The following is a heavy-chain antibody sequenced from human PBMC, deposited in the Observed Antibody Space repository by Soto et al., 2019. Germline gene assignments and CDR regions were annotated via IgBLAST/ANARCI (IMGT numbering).Heavy chain of an antibody. Sequence: EVQLLESGGGLVQPGGSLRLSCAAAGFTFSSYAMSWVRQAPGKGLEWVTAICGSGGSTYYEDCVKGRFTISRDNSKNSMYLQMSSLRAADTAVYYCAKDLIVAGNWGQRSLVPVSS. J-gene: IGHJ4*02. CDR1: GFTFSSYA. CDR3: AKDLIVAGN. D-gene: IGHD3-22*01. CDR2: ICGSGGST. V-gene: IGHV3-23*01.